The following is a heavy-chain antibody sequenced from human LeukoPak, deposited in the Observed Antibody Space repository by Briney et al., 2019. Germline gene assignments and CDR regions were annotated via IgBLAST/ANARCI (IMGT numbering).Heavy chain of an antibody. V-gene: IGHV1-2*02. J-gene: IGHJ4*02. Sequence: GASVKVSCKASGYTFTGYYMHWVRQAPGQGLEWMGWINPNSGGTNYAQKFQGRVTMTRDTSISTAYMELSRLRPDDTAVYYYARDLWFGELSLYFDYWGQGTLVTVSS. CDR2: INPNSGGT. CDR1: GYTFTGYY. CDR3: ARDLWFGELSLYFDY. D-gene: IGHD3-10*01.